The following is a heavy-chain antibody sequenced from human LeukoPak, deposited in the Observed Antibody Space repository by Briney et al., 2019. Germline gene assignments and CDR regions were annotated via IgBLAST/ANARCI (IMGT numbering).Heavy chain of an antibody. V-gene: IGHV4-34*01. CDR1: GGSFSGYY. CDR2: INHSGST. Sequence: SETLSLTCAVYGGSFSGYYWSWIRQPPGKGLEWIGEINHSGSTHYKPSLKSRVTISVDTSKNQFSLKLSSVTAADTAVYYCARVYTLIVGASVAAFDIWGQGTMVTVSS. D-gene: IGHD1-26*01. J-gene: IGHJ3*02. CDR3: ARVYTLIVGASVAAFDI.